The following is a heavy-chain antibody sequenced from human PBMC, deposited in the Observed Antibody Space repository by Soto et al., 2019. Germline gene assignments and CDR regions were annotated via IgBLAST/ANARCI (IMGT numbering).Heavy chain of an antibody. V-gene: IGHV3-23*01. CDR1: GFTFSSYA. J-gene: IGHJ3*02. CDR2: ISGSGGST. CDR3: AKDRSLGIRGDAFDI. Sequence: GGSLGLSCAASGFTFSSYAMSWVRQAPGKGLEWVSAISGSGGSTYYADSVKGRFTISRDNSKNTLYLQMNSLRAEDTAVYYCAKDRSLGIRGDAFDIWGQGTMVTVSS. D-gene: IGHD7-27*01.